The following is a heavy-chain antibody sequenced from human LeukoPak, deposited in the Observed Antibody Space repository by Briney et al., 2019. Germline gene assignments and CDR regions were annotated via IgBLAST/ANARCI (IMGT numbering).Heavy chain of an antibody. D-gene: IGHD3-22*01. CDR2: IYYSGST. Sequence: PSETLSLTCTVSGGSISSGDYYWSWIRQPSGKGLEWIGYIYYSGSTYYNPSLKSRLTISVDTSKNQFSLKLSSVTAADTAVYYCARERGRYYDSSPNWGQGTLVTVSS. J-gene: IGHJ4*02. CDR3: ARERGRYYDSSPN. V-gene: IGHV4-30-4*01. CDR1: GGSISSGDYY.